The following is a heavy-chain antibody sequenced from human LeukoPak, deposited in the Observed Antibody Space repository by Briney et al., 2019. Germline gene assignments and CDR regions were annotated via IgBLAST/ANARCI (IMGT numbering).Heavy chain of an antibody. CDR1: GGSISSSNW. J-gene: IGHJ5*02. CDR2: IYHSGST. D-gene: IGHD2-15*01. V-gene: IGHV4-4*02. Sequence: PSGTLSLTCAVSGGSISSSNWWSWVRQPPGKGLEWIGEIYHSGSTNYNPSLKSRVTISVDKSKNQFSLKLSSVTAADTAVYYCARVRFVVVRPSWFDPWGQGTLVTVSS. CDR3: ARVRFVVVRPSWFDP.